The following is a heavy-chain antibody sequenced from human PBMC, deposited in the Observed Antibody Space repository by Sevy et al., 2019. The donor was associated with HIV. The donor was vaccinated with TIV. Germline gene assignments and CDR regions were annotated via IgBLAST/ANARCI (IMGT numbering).Heavy chain of an antibody. CDR3: ASDSGTYTYYFDY. J-gene: IGHJ4*02. D-gene: IGHD1-26*01. Sequence: SETLCLTCAVYSESFRRYYWNWIRQSPEKGLAWIGEINHSGTTNYNPSLKSRVTISVDPSRNQFSLKLNSVTAADTAVYYCASDSGTYTYYFDYWGQGTPVTVSS. CDR2: INHSGTT. CDR1: SESFRRYY. V-gene: IGHV4-34*01.